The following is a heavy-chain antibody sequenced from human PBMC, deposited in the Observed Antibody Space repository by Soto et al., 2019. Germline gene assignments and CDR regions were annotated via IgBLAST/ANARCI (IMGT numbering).Heavy chain of an antibody. Sequence: GGSLRLSCAASGFTFSSYAMSWVRQAPGKGLEWVSLISATGGGTYYADSVKGRLTISRDNSHNTLYLQVHSLTAEDTAVYYCAKDRRAGGNSAFYFDFWGQGAQVTVSS. CDR3: AKDRRAGGNSAFYFDF. CDR1: GFTFSSYA. V-gene: IGHV3-23*01. D-gene: IGHD3-16*01. J-gene: IGHJ4*02. CDR2: ISATGGGT.